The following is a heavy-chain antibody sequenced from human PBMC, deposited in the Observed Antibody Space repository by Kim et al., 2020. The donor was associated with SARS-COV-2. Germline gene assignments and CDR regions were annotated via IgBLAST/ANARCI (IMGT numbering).Heavy chain of an antibody. CDR3: ARGEETYYYGSGINFDY. D-gene: IGHD3-10*01. CDR2: IYYSGST. CDR1: GGSISSSSYY. Sequence: SETLSLTCTVSGGSISSSSYYWGWIRQPPGKGLEWIGSIYYSGSTYYNPSLKSRVTISVDTSKNQFSLKLSSVTAADTAVYYCARGEETYYYGSGINFDYWGQGTLVTVSS. J-gene: IGHJ4*02. V-gene: IGHV4-39*07.